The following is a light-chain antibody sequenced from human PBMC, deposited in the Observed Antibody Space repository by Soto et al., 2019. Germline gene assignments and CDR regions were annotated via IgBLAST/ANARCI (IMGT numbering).Light chain of an antibody. CDR3: QQYGSSPRT. CDR1: QSVSRY. Sequence: EIVLTQSPATLSLSPGERATLSCRASQSVSRYLAWYQQRPGQAPRLLIYAASSRATGIPDRFSGSGSGTDFTLTISRLEPEDFAVYYCQQYGSSPRTFGQGTKVDIK. V-gene: IGKV3-20*01. J-gene: IGKJ1*01. CDR2: AAS.